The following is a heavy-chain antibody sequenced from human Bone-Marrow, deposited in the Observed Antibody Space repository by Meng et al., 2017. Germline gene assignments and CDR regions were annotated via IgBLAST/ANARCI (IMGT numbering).Heavy chain of an antibody. V-gene: IGHV4-4*02. Sequence: QVQLQESGPGLGKPSVTLFLTCSVSGGSISSSNWWSWVRQPPVKGLEWSGEIYHSGRTHYNPSLKSQVTISINKSKSRFFLKLSSVTAADTAVYYCARAPISHLDGTLRAFDYWGQGTLVTVSS. CDR3: ARAPISHLDGTLRAFDY. J-gene: IGHJ4*02. CDR1: GGSISSSNW. CDR2: IYHSGRT.